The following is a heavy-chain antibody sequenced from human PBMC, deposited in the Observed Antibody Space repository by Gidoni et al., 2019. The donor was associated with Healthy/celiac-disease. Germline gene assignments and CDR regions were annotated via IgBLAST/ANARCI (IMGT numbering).Heavy chain of an antibody. J-gene: IGHJ4*02. CDR1: GGSISSYY. Sequence: QVQLQESGPGLVKPSETLSLTCTVSGGSISSYYWSWIRQPPGKGLEWIGYIYYSGSTNYNPSLKRRVTISVDTSKNQFSLKLSSVTAADTAVYYCARDLDSSGYIDYWGQGTLVTVSS. CDR3: ARDLDSSGYIDY. D-gene: IGHD3-22*01. V-gene: IGHV4-59*01. CDR2: IYYSGST.